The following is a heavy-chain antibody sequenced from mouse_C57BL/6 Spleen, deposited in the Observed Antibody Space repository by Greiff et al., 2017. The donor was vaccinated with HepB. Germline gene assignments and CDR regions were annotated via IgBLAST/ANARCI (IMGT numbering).Heavy chain of an antibody. CDR3: ARWDYYGSSYEGY. J-gene: IGHJ2*01. D-gene: IGHD1-1*01. V-gene: IGHV1-69*01. CDR2: IDPSDSYT. CDR1: GYTFTSYW. Sequence: QVHVKQPGAELVMPGASVKLSCKASGYTFTSYWMHWVKQRPGQGLEWIGEIDPSDSYTNYNQKFKGKSTLTVDKSSSTAYMQLSSLTSEDSAVYYCARWDYYGSSYEGYWGQGTTLTVSS.